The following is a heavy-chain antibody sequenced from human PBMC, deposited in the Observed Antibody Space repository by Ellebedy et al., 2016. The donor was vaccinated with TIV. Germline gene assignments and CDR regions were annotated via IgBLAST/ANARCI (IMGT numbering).Heavy chain of an antibody. Sequence: GESLKISCAASGFTFSSYSMNWVRQAPGKGLEWVSSISSSSSYIYYADSVKGRFTISRDNSKNTLYLQMNSLRAEDTAVYYCANTPIAATHTDYWGQGTLVTVSS. CDR1: GFTFSSYS. J-gene: IGHJ4*02. D-gene: IGHD2-15*01. V-gene: IGHV3-21*01. CDR3: ANTPIAATHTDY. CDR2: ISSSSSYI.